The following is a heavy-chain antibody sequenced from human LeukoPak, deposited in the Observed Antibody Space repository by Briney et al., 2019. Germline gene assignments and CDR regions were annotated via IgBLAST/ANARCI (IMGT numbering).Heavy chain of an antibody. V-gene: IGHV4-59*01. CDR2: IYYSGST. J-gene: IGHJ4*02. CDR1: GGSISSYY. D-gene: IGHD2-15*01. Sequence: PSETLSLTCTVSGGSISSYYWSWIRQPPGKGLEWIGYIYYSGSTNYNPSLKSRVTISVDTSKNQFSLKLSSVTAADTAVYYCARGLYCSGGGWYSGLGWWGQGTLVTVSS. CDR3: ARGLYCSGGGWYSGLGW.